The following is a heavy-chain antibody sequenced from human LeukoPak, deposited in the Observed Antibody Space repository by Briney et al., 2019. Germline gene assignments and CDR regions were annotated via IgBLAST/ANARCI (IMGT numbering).Heavy chain of an antibody. CDR2: IYSSGST. CDR1: GGSITSGVYY. J-gene: IGHJ4*02. V-gene: IGHV4-31*03. D-gene: IGHD4-17*01. CDR3: ARGPDGDQRPSFDY. Sequence: PSETLSLTCTVSGGSITSGVYYWSWVRQHPEMGLEWIGYIYSSGSTFYNPSLKSRITTSRDTSKNQFSLKLSSVTAADTAVYYCARGPDGDQRPSFDYWGQGTLVTVSS.